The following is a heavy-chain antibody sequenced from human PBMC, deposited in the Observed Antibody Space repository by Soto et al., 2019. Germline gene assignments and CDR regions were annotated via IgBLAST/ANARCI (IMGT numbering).Heavy chain of an antibody. CDR2: ISDDGTNK. CDR3: AKRWGSGSYVGLDH. V-gene: IGHV3-30*18. D-gene: IGHD6-19*01. CDR1: GLPFSSYG. J-gene: IGHJ4*02. Sequence: PGGSLRLSCAASGLPFSSYGMHWVSKAKGKGLEWVAVISDDGTNKNYVDSVKGRFTISRDNSKNTLYLQMNSLRVEDTAVYYCAKRWGSGSYVGLDHWGQGTLVTVSS.